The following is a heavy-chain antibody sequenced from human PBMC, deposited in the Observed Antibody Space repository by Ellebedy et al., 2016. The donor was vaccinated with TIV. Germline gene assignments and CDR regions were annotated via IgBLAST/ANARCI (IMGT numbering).Heavy chain of an antibody. CDR3: ARDSDSKD. Sequence: GESLKISCAASGFTVSSNYMSWVRQAPGKGLEWVSGIRDSGTSTYYADSVKGRFTISRDNAKNTLYLHMNSLRAEDTAVYYCARDSDSKDWGQGTLVTVSS. CDR1: GFTVSSNY. CDR2: IRDSGTST. V-gene: IGHV3-66*01. D-gene: IGHD3-22*01. J-gene: IGHJ4*02.